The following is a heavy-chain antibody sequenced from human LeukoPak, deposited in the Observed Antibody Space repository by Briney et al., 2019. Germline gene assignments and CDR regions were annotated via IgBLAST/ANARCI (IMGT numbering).Heavy chain of an antibody. Sequence: GRSLRLSCAASGLTLSREGLHWVRQAPGKGLEWVAVISFDGNNKYYADSVKGRFTVSRDNSKNTLYLQMDSLRAEDTAVYYCARDIGGLDGDGLDYWGQGALVTVSS. V-gene: IGHV3-30-3*01. CDR1: GLTLSREG. D-gene: IGHD4-17*01. CDR3: ARDIGGLDGDGLDY. J-gene: IGHJ4*02. CDR2: ISFDGNNK.